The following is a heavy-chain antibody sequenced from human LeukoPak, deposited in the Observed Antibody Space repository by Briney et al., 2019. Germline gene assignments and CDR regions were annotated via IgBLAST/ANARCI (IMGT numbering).Heavy chain of an antibody. CDR1: GGSISSYY. D-gene: IGHD3-22*01. Sequence: SETLSLTCTVSGGSISSYYWSWIRQPAGKGLEWIGRIYTSGSTNYNPSLKSRVTMSVDTSKNQFSLKLSSVTAADTAVYYCAREAYYYDSSGYSWLDPWGQGTLVTVSS. CDR3: AREAYYYDSSGYSWLDP. CDR2: IYTSGST. J-gene: IGHJ5*02. V-gene: IGHV4-4*07.